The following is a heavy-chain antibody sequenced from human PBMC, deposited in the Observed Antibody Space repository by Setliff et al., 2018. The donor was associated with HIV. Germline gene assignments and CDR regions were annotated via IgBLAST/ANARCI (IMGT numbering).Heavy chain of an antibody. Sequence: SVKVSCKASGGTFSSYVISWVRQAPGQGPEWMGGIIPMYGVTSYAQKFQGRVTITTDESTSTAYMELSSLRSEDTAVYYCALPYCSGGNCWSSASLPPAGWFDPWGQGTLVTVSS. CDR3: ALPYCSGGNCWSSASLPPAGWFDP. D-gene: IGHD2-15*01. CDR1: GGTFSSYV. V-gene: IGHV1-69*05. J-gene: IGHJ5*02. CDR2: IIPMYGVT.